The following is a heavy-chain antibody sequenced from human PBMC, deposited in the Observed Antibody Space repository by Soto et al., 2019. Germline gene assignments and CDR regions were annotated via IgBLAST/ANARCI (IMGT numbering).Heavy chain of an antibody. CDR3: ARASYYYDSRKMAAFDI. D-gene: IGHD3-22*01. Sequence: QVQLVQSGAEVKKPGASVKVSCKASGYTFTGYYMHWVRQAPGQGLEWMGWINPNSGGTNYAQKLQGWVTMTRDTSISTAYMELSRLRSDDTAVYYCARASYYYDSRKMAAFDIWGQGTMVTVSS. J-gene: IGHJ3*02. V-gene: IGHV1-2*04. CDR1: GYTFTGYY. CDR2: INPNSGGT.